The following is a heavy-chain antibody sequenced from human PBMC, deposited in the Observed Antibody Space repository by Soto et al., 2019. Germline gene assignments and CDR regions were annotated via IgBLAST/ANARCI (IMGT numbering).Heavy chain of an antibody. D-gene: IGHD6-19*01. CDR1: GGSISGYY. J-gene: IGHJ4*02. CDR2: ISYSGSP. CDR3: ARAGRSSSKTVIDC. V-gene: IGHV4-59*13. Sequence: SETMSLTCPVSGGSISGYYLSWIRKTPGKGLEWIGYISYSGSPNYNPSLKSRITISLDTSQNQFSLKLSSVTAADTAVYYCARAGRSSSKTVIDCWGQGNLVTVSS.